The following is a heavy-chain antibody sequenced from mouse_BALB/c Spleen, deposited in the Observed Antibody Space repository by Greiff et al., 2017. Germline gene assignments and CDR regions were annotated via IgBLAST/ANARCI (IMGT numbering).Heavy chain of an antibody. Sequence: EVKLVESGGGLVQPGGSLKLSCAASGFTFSSYTMSWVRQTPEKRLEWVAYISNGGGSTYYPDTVKGRFTISRDNAKNTLYLQMSSLKSEDTAMYYCARRGDDYFDYWGQGTTLTVSS. CDR1: GFTFSSYT. D-gene: IGHD2-13*01. CDR3: ARRGDDYFDY. V-gene: IGHV5-12-2*01. J-gene: IGHJ2*01. CDR2: ISNGGGST.